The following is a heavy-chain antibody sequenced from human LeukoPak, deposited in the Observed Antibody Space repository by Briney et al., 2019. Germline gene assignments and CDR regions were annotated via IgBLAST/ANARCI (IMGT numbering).Heavy chain of an antibody. CDR2: INQDGSER. Sequence: PGGSLRLSCAASRFTFSNYWMSWVRQAPGKGLEWVANINQDGSERYYVDSVRGRFSISRDNAKNSLYLQMNSLRAEDTAVYYCARSHESFPSGSGDYWGQGTLVTVSS. V-gene: IGHV3-7*05. CDR3: ARSHESFPSGSGDY. J-gene: IGHJ4*02. CDR1: RFTFSNYW. D-gene: IGHD3-10*01.